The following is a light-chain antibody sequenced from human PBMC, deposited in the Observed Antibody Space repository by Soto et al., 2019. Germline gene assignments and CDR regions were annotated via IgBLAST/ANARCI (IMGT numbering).Light chain of an antibody. CDR3: TSYAGSNNLV. J-gene: IGLJ3*02. CDR2: EVT. CDR1: SSDVGLYKY. Sequence: QSVLTQPASVSGSPGQSITISCTGTSSDVGLYKYVSWYQQHPGKAPKLMIYEVTNRPSGVSNRFSGSKSGNTASLTISGLQAEDEADYYCTSYAGSNNLVFAGGTKLTVL. V-gene: IGLV2-14*01.